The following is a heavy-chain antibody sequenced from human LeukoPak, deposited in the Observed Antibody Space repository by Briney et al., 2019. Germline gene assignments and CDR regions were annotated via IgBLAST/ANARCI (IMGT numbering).Heavy chain of an antibody. CDR1: GYTFSDYY. D-gene: IGHD3-16*01. J-gene: IGHJ2*01. CDR3: GSVRGILSYFDL. CDR2: INLNTGGT. V-gene: IGHV1-2*02. Sequence: ASVKVSCKASGYTFSDYYIHWVRQAPGQGPEWMGWINLNTGGTNYAQKFDGRFPMTRDTSNNTVFMELSGLTFDDTAVYYCGSVRGILSYFDLWGRGTLVTVSS.